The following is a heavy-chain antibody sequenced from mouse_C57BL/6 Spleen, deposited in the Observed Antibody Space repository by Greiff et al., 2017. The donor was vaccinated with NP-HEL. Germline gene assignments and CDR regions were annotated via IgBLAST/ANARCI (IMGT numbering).Heavy chain of an antibody. CDR2: INYDGSST. J-gene: IGHJ2*01. V-gene: IGHV5-16*01. CDR3: ARESYDYDGSFDY. CDR1: GFTFSDYY. Sequence: EVNVVESEGGLVQPGSSMKLSCTASGFTFSDYYMAWVRQVPEKGLEWVANINYDGSSTYYLDSLKSRFIISRDNAKNILYLQMSSLKSEDTATYYCARESYDYDGSFDYWGQGTTLTVSS. D-gene: IGHD2-4*01.